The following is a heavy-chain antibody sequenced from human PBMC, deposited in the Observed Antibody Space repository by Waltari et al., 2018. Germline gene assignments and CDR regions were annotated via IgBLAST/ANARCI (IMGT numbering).Heavy chain of an antibody. CDR1: GYSISSGYY. J-gene: IGHJ4*02. CDR3: ARDVGYYYDSSGPTFDY. D-gene: IGHD3-22*01. V-gene: IGHV4-38-2*02. Sequence: QVQLQESGPGLVKPSETLSLTCTVSGYSISSGYYWGWIRQPPGKGLEWCGSIYHSGSTYYHPSLKSRVTISVDTSKNHFSLKLSSVTAADTAVYYCARDVGYYYDSSGPTFDYWGQGTLVTVSS. CDR2: IYHSGST.